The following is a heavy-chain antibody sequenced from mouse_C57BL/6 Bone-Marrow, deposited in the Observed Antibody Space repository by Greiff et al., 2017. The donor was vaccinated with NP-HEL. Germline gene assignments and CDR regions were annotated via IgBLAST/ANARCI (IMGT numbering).Heavy chain of an antibody. J-gene: IGHJ1*03. V-gene: IGHV6-6*01. CDR1: GFTFSDAW. Sequence: DVKLVESGGGLVQPGGSMKLSCAASGFTFSDAWMDWVRQSPEKGLEWVAEIRNKANNHATYYAESVKGRFTISRDDSKSSVYLQMNSLRAEDTGIYYCTRRILRSFWYFDVWGTGTTVTVSS. CDR3: TRRILRSFWYFDV. CDR2: IRNKANNHAT. D-gene: IGHD1-1*01.